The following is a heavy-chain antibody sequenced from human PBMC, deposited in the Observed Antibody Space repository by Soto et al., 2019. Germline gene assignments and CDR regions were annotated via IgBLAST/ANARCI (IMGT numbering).Heavy chain of an antibody. V-gene: IGHV3-7*04. CDR2: IKQDGSEK. CDR3: ARDPSLPYYYDSSGYYDWFDP. Sequence: GGSLRLSCAASGFTFSSYWMSWVRQAPGKGLEWVANIKQDGSEKYYVDSVKGRFTISRDNAKNSLYLQMNSLRAEDTAVYYCARDPSLPYYYDSSGYYDWFDPWGQGTLVTVSS. CDR1: GFTFSSYW. J-gene: IGHJ5*02. D-gene: IGHD3-22*01.